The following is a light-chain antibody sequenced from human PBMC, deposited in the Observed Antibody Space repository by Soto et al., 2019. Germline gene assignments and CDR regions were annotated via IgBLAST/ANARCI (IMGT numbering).Light chain of an antibody. J-gene: IGLJ1*01. CDR2: DNS. CDR3: HVWDSSSAHHV. Sequence: SYALTQPPSVSVAPGQTARITCGGSNIGSKSVHWYQQKPGQAPMMVVCDNSDRPSGIPERFSGSNSANTATLTISRVEAGDEADYYCHVWDSSSAHHVFGTGTKVTVL. CDR1: NIGSKS. V-gene: IGLV3-21*02.